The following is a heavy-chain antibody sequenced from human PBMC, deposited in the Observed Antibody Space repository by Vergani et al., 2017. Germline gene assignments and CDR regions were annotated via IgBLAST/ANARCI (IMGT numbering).Heavy chain of an antibody. CDR2: IYPGDSDT. D-gene: IGHD3-10*01. CDR1: GYSFTSYW. J-gene: IGHJ6*02. Sequence: EVQLVQSGAEVKKPGESMKISCKGSGYSFTSYWIGWVRQMPGKGLEWMGIIYPGDSDTRYSPSFQGQVTISADKSISTAYLQWSSLKASDTAMYYCARHIKFVRFGEEGHMDVWGQGTTVTVSS. V-gene: IGHV5-51*01. CDR3: ARHIKFVRFGEEGHMDV.